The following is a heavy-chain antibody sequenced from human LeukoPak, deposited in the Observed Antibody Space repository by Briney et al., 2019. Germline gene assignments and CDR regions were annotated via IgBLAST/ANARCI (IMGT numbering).Heavy chain of an antibody. D-gene: IGHD3-22*01. CDR2: IYVNGIT. Sequence: SETLSLTCTVSGGSMFNYYWNWIRQPPGKGLEWIGYIYVNGITNYSPSLRSRGTISIATSKNQFSLRLTPVTAADTAMYYCARRAYYDSSGYHPTSGYFDLWGRGTLVSVSS. J-gene: IGHJ2*01. V-gene: IGHV4-4*08. CDR1: GGSMFNYY. CDR3: ARRAYYDSSGYHPTSGYFDL.